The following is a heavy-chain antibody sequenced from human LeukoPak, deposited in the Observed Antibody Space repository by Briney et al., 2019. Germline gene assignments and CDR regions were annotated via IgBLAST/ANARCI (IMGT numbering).Heavy chain of an antibody. D-gene: IGHD4-17*01. J-gene: IGHJ3*02. CDR1: GFTFSNAW. CDR2: IKSKTDGGTT. V-gene: IGHV3-15*01. Sequence: GGSLRLSCAASGFTFSNAWMSWVRQAPGKGLEWVGRIKSKTDGGTTDYAAPVKGRFTISRDDSKNTLYLQMNSLKTEDTAVYYCTFRHGDYALDDAFDIWGQGTMVTVSS. CDR3: TFRHGDYALDDAFDI.